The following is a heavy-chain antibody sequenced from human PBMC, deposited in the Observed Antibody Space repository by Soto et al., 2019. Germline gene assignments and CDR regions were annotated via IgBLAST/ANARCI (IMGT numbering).Heavy chain of an antibody. D-gene: IGHD3-3*01. CDR1: GYTLTELS. J-gene: IGHJ1*01. CDR2: FDPEDGET. CDR3: AAHTDYDFWSGSYAY. V-gene: IGHV1-24*01. Sequence: ASVKVSCKVSGYTLTELSMHWVRQAPGKGLEWMGGFDPEDGETIYAQKFQGRVTMTEDTSTDTAYMELSSLRSEDTAVYYCAAHTDYDFWSGSYAYWGKGTLVPVDS.